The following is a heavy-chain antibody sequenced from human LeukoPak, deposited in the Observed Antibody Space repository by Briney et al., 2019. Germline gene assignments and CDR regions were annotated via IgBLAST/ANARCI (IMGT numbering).Heavy chain of an antibody. CDR3: AGQPYYDILTGYYTHNWFDP. Sequence: ASVKVSCKASGYTFTGYYMHWVRQAPGQGLEWMGWINPNSGGTNYAQKFQGRVTMTRDTSIGTAYMELSRLRSDDTAVYYCAGQPYYDILTGYYTHNWFDPWGQGTLVTVSS. CDR1: GYTFTGYY. CDR2: INPNSGGT. J-gene: IGHJ5*02. D-gene: IGHD3-9*01. V-gene: IGHV1-2*02.